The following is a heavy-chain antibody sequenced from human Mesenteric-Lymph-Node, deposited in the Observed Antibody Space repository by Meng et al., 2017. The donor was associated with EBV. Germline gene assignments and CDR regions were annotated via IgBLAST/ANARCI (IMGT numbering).Heavy chain of an antibody. D-gene: IGHD3-16*02. CDR1: GGSFSGFY. CDR3: ARIRSIWGTYQNYYFDS. CDR2: INHSGFS. V-gene: IGHV4-34*01. Sequence: QVELQPWGAGLLKPSETLSLNCAVYGGSFSGFYWTWIRQSPGRDLEWIGEINHSGFSKYNPSLKSRLTISLDTSKNQVSLTLGSVTAADTAVYYCARIRSIWGTYQNYYFDSWGQGTLVTGSS. J-gene: IGHJ4*02.